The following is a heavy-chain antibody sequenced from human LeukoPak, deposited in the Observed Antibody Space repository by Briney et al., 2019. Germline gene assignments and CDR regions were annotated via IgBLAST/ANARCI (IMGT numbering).Heavy chain of an antibody. CDR2: ISAYNGNT. J-gene: IGHJ1*01. V-gene: IGHV1-18*01. Sequence: ASVKVSCKASGYTFTSYGISWVRQAPGQGLEWMGWISAYNGNTNYAQKVQGRVTMTTDTSTSTAYMELGSLRSDDTAVYYCARGLGYSSSWYPPSEYFQHWGQGTLVTASS. CDR3: ARGLGYSSSWYPPSEYFQH. D-gene: IGHD6-13*01. CDR1: GYTFTSYG.